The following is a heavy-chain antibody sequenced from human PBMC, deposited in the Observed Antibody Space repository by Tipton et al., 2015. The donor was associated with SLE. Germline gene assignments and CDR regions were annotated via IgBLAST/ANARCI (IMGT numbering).Heavy chain of an antibody. D-gene: IGHD3-10*01. V-gene: IGHV4-39*07. J-gene: IGHJ4*02. CDR3: ATPGYFGSGSSVAY. CDR1: GGSITSSSYY. Sequence: TLSLTCTVSGGSITSSSYYWVWIRQPPGKGLEWIGSIYSSGYTYYNPSLKSRISISGDTSKSQFSLKLNSVTTADTAVYYCATPGYFGSGSSVAYWGQGTLVAVSS. CDR2: IYSSGYT.